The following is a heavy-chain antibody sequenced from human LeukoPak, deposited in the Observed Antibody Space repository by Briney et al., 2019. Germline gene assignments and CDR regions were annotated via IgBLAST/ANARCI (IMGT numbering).Heavy chain of an antibody. D-gene: IGHD3-22*01. Sequence: GGSLRLSCAASGFTFSRYSMPWVRQAPGKGLVWVSRIKSDGSTNYADSVKGRFTISRDNAKNTVSLQMNSLRAEDTGVYYCARAPAEIGGYYPEYFRHWGQGTLVTVSS. CDR3: ARAPAEIGGYYPEYFRH. CDR1: GFTFSRYS. CDR2: IKSDGST. J-gene: IGHJ1*01. V-gene: IGHV3-74*01.